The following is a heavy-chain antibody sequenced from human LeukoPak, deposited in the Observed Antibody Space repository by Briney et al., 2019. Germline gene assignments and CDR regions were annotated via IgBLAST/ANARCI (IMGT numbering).Heavy chain of an antibody. V-gene: IGHV3-43*01. CDR3: ASFPWDLRPT. CDR1: GFTFDDYT. Sequence: GGSLRLSCAASGFTFDDYTMHWVRQAPGKGLEWVSLISWDGGSTYYADSVKGRFTISRDNSKNTLYLQMNSLRAEDTAVYYCASFPWDLRPTWGQGTLVSVAS. D-gene: IGHD1-26*01. J-gene: IGHJ4*02. CDR2: ISWDGGST.